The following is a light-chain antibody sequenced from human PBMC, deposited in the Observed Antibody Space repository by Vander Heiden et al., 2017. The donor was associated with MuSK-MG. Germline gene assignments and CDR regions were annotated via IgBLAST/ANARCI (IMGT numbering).Light chain of an antibody. Sequence: DIVMTQSPDSLAVSLGERATINCKSSQSVLYSSNNRNYLAWYQHKPGQPPRLLIYWASTRESGVPDRFSGSGSATDFTLTISSLQAEDVAFYSCQQYYTFPYTFGQGTKLXIK. J-gene: IGKJ2*01. CDR3: QQYYTFPYT. V-gene: IGKV4-1*01. CDR1: QSVLYSSNNRNY. CDR2: WAS.